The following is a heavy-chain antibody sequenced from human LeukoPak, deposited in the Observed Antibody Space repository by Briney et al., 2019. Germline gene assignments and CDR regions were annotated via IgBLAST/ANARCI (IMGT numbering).Heavy chain of an antibody. V-gene: IGHV3-30-3*01. Sequence: GGSLRLSCAASGFTFSSYAMHWVRQAPGKGLEWVAVISYDGSNKYYADSVKGRFTISRDNSKNTLYLQMNSLRAEDTAVYYCARDXWSSGXGDYWXXXTLVTVSS. CDR2: ISYDGSNK. J-gene: IGHJ4*01. CDR1: GFTFSSYA. CDR3: ARDXWSSGXGDY. D-gene: IGHD3-22*01.